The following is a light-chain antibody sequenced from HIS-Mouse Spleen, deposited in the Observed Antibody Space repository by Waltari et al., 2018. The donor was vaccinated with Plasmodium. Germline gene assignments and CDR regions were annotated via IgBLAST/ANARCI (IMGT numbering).Light chain of an antibody. Sequence: QSALTQPRSVSGSPGQSVPISCTGTSSDAGGYTYFSWYQPHPGKAPKLMIFDVSKRPSGVPDRFSGSKSGNTASLTISGLQAEDEADYYCCSYAGSYTYVFGTGTKVTVL. CDR1: SSDAGGYTY. CDR3: CSYAGSYTYV. CDR2: DVS. J-gene: IGLJ1*01. V-gene: IGLV2-11*01.